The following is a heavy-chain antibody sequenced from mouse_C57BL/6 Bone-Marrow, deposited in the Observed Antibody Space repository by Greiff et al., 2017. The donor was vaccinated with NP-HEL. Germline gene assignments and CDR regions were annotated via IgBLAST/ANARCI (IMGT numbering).Heavy chain of an antibody. CDR2: LWWDDDK. V-gene: IGHV8-8*01. Sequence: QVTLKVSGPGILQPSQTLRLTCSFSGFSLSTFGMGVGWTRPPSGKGLEWLAPLWWDDDKYYNPALKSRPLISKDSSKNQVFPKIANVHTADTAAYYCARMYYDDPHYLDYWGQGTTLTVSS. CDR3: ARMYYDDPHYLDY. CDR1: GFSLSTFGMG. J-gene: IGHJ2*01. D-gene: IGHD2-4*01.